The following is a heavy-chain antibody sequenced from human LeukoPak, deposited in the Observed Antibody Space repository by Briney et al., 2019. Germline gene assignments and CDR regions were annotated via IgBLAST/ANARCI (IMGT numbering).Heavy chain of an antibody. CDR1: GGTFSSYA. J-gene: IGHJ4*02. CDR3: ARDRDGYNREFDY. V-gene: IGHV1-69*04. CDR2: IIPILGIA. Sequence: SVKVSCKASGGTFSSYAISWVRQAPGQGLEWMGRIIPILGIANYAQKFQGRVTITADKSTSTAYMELSSLRSEDTAVYYFARDRDGYNREFDYWGQGTLVTVSS. D-gene: IGHD5-24*01.